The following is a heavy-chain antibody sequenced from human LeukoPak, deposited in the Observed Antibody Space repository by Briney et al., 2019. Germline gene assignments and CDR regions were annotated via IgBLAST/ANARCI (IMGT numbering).Heavy chain of an antibody. CDR2: ISGSGGST. CDR3: ARARGGIYFDY. Sequence: GGSLRLSCAASGFTFSSSAMDWVRQAPGKGLEWVSGISGSGGSTYYADSVKGRFTTSRDNSRNTLYVQMNSPRVEDTAVYYCARARGGIYFDYWGQGTLVTVSS. V-gene: IGHV3-23*01. D-gene: IGHD3-3*01. J-gene: IGHJ4*02. CDR1: GFTFSSSA.